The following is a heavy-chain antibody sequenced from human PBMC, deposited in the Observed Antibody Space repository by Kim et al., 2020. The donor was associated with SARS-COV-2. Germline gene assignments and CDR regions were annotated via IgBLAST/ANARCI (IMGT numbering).Heavy chain of an antibody. Sequence: GGSLRLSCAASGFTFSSYSMNWVRQAPGKGLEWVSSISSSSSYIYYADSVKGRFTISRDNAKNSLYLQMNSLRAEDTAVYYCARGLTDVLLWFGEFPQTMNYYYGMDVWGQGTTVTVSS. D-gene: IGHD3-10*01. CDR2: ISSSSSYI. CDR3: ARGLTDVLLWFGEFPQTMNYYYGMDV. J-gene: IGHJ6*02. V-gene: IGHV3-21*01. CDR1: GFTFSSYS.